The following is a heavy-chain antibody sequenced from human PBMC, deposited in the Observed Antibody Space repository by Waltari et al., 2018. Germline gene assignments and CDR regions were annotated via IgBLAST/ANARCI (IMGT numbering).Heavy chain of an antibody. J-gene: IGHJ4*02. Sequence: EVQLVESGGGLVKPGGSLRVSCAASGYGFSAYSMNWVRQAPGRGLEWVSSISSNGAYTHYADSVKGRFTISRDNAKNSLFLQMNSLRAEDTAMYYCATGGWGFYLGYWGQGTVVTVSS. CDR3: ATGGWGFYLGY. CDR1: GYGFSAYS. D-gene: IGHD7-27*01. CDR2: ISSNGAYT. V-gene: IGHV3-21*02.